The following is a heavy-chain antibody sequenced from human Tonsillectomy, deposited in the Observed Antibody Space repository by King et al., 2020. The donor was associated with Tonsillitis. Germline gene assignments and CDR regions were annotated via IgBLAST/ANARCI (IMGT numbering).Heavy chain of an antibody. D-gene: IGHD1-7*01. V-gene: IGHV3-33*01. CDR3: ARSITGSTRGIDY. J-gene: IGHJ4*02. CDR2: IWNDGRNK. Sequence: VQLVESGGGVVQPGGSLRLSCAASEFTLSSYGMHWVRQAPGKGLEWVAVIWNDGRNKYYADSVKGRLTISRDDSKNTVYLQMNSLRAEDTAVYYCARSITGSTRGIDYWGQGTLVTVSS. CDR1: EFTLSSYG.